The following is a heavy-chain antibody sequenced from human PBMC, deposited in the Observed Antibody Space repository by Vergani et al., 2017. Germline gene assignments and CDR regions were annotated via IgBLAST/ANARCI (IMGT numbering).Heavy chain of an antibody. J-gene: IGHJ4*02. CDR2: IYYSGST. V-gene: IGHV4-59*01. D-gene: IGHD6-19*01. Sequence: QVQLQESGPGLVKPSETLSLTCTVSGRSISSYYWSWIRQPPGKGLEWIGYIYYSGSTNYNPSLKSRVTISVDTSKNQFSLKLSSVTAADTAVYYCARGRGYSSGWYVYWGQGTLVTVSS. CDR3: ARGRGYSSGWYVY. CDR1: GRSISSYY.